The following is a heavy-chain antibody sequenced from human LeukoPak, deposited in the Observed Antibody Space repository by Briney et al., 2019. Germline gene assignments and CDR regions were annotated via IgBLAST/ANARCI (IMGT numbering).Heavy chain of an antibody. CDR1: GYTFTSYD. V-gene: IGHV1-8*01. J-gene: IGHJ3*01. Sequence: RGASVKVSCKASGYTFTSYDISRLRQAPGQGLEWMGWMSPNSGNTGYAQKFQGRVIMTRNTSISTAYMELSSLRSEDTAVYYCARGRHNNCWGQGTMVTVSS. D-gene: IGHD1-1*01. CDR2: MSPNSGNT. CDR3: ARGRHNNC.